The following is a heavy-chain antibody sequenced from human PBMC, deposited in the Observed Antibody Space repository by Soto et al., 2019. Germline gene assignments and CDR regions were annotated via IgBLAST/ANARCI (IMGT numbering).Heavy chain of an antibody. CDR1: GYTFSSSD. J-gene: IGHJ4*02. CDR3: ARGGPISGSDWGGDY. V-gene: IGHV1-18*01. D-gene: IGHD1-26*01. Sequence: QVKLVQSGAEVKKPGASAKVSCKASGYTFSSSDISWVRQAPGQGLEWMGWISAYTGNTNYAQRLQGRLTMTTDTSTNTADMELMSLRSDATAVYYCARGGPISGSDWGGDYWGQGTLVTVSS. CDR2: ISAYTGNT.